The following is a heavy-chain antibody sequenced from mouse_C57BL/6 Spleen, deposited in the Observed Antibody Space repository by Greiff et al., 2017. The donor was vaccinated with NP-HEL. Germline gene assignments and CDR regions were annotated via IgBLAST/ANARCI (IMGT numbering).Heavy chain of an antibody. CDR2: ISSGSSTI. D-gene: IGHD2-4*01. V-gene: IGHV5-17*01. CDR1: GFTFSDYG. Sequence: EVKLMESGGGLVKPGGSLKLSCAASGFTFSDYGMHWVRQAPEKGLEWVAYISSGSSTIYYADTVKGRFTISRDNAKNTLFLQMTSLRSEDTAMYYCARGGLRRYSFDYWGQGTTLTVSS. J-gene: IGHJ2*01. CDR3: ARGGLRRYSFDY.